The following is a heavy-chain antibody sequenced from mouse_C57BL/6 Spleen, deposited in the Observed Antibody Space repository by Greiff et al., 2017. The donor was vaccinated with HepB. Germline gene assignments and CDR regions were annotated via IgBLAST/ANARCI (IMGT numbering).Heavy chain of an antibody. Sequence: VQLQQSGAELVKPGASVKISCKASGYAFSSYWMNWVKQRPGKGLEWIGQIYPGDGDTNYNGKFKGKATLTADKSSSTAYMQLSSLTSEDSAVYFGARRGSITTVVAPDFDYWGQGTTLTVSS. J-gene: IGHJ2*01. V-gene: IGHV1-80*01. CDR3: ARRGSITTVVAPDFDY. CDR1: GYAFSSYW. CDR2: IYPGDGDT. D-gene: IGHD1-1*01.